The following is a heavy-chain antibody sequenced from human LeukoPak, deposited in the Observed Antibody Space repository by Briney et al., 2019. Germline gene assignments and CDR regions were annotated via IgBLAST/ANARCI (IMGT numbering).Heavy chain of an antibody. D-gene: IGHD1-26*01. CDR2: ISSSSSYI. J-gene: IGHJ4*02. CDR3: ARDEYRYSVSYYFDY. Sequence: GGSLRLSCVASGFSFDDYGMMWVRQAPGKGLEWVSSISSSSSYIYYADSVKGRFTISRDNAKNSLYLQMNSLRAEDTAVYYCARDEYRYSVSYYFDYWGQGTLVTVSS. V-gene: IGHV3-21*01. CDR1: GFSFDDYG.